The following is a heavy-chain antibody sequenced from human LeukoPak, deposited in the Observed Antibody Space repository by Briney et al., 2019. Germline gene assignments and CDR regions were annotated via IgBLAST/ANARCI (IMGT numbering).Heavy chain of an antibody. CDR3: ARGYNTGWTPLGY. V-gene: IGHV1-8*01. CDR1: GYSFTSYD. Sequence: ASVKVSCKASGYSFTSYDITWVRQATGQGLEWMGWMNPNSGNTGYAQRFQGRVTMTRNTSISTAYMELSSLKSEDTAVYYCARGYNTGWTPLGYWGQGTLVTVSS. J-gene: IGHJ4*02. D-gene: IGHD6-19*01. CDR2: MNPNSGNT.